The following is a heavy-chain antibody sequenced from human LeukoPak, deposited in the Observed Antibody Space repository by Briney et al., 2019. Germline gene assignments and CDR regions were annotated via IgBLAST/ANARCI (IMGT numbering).Heavy chain of an antibody. Sequence: SETLSLTCAVYGGSFSGYYWSWIRQPPGKGLEWIGEINHSGSTNYNPSLKSRVTISVDTSKNQFSLKLSSVTAADTAVYYCARGSSGWLRWTKYFDYWGQGTLVTVSS. CDR2: INHSGST. V-gene: IGHV4-34*01. CDR3: ARGSSGWLRWTKYFDY. J-gene: IGHJ4*02. D-gene: IGHD6-19*01. CDR1: GGSFSGYY.